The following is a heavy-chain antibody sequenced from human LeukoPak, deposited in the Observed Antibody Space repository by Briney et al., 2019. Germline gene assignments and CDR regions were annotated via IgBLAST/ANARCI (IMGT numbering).Heavy chain of an antibody. CDR3: ARGMATVTGPFDS. D-gene: IGHD4-17*01. CDR1: GFTFSSYW. V-gene: IGHV3-7*01. J-gene: IGHJ4*02. Sequence: PAGGSLRLSCAASGFTFSSYWMSWVRQAPGKGLEWVANIKQDGSEKYYVDSVKGRFTISRDNAKNTLYLQMNSLRAEDTAVYYCARGMATVTGPFDSWGQGTLVTVSS. CDR2: IKQDGSEK.